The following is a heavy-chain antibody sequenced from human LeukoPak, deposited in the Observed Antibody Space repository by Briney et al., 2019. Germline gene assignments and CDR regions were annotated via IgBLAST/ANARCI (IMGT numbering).Heavy chain of an antibody. V-gene: IGHV4-59*01. D-gene: IGHD2-2*02. CDR1: GGSISSYY. CDR2: IYYSGST. Sequence: SETLSLTCTVSGGSISSYYWSWIRQLPGKGLEWIGYIYYSGSTNYNPSLKSRVTISVDTSKNQFSLKLSSVTAADTAVYYCARLNLGYCSSTSCYRNFDYWGQGTLVTVSS. CDR3: ARLNLGYCSSTSCYRNFDY. J-gene: IGHJ4*02.